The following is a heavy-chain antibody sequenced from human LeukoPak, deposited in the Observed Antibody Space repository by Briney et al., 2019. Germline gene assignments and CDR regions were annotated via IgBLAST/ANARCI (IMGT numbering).Heavy chain of an antibody. D-gene: IGHD2-2*01. CDR2: INPNSGGT. V-gene: IGHV1-2*02. Sequence: ASVKVSCKASGHTFTGYYMHWVRQAPGQGLEWMGWINPNSGGTNYAQKSQGRVTMTRDTSISTAYMELSRLRSDDTAVYYCARAPPFSGYCSSTSCPRGGWLDPWGQGTLVTVSS. CDR1: GHTFTGYY. J-gene: IGHJ5*02. CDR3: ARAPPFSGYCSSTSCPRGGWLDP.